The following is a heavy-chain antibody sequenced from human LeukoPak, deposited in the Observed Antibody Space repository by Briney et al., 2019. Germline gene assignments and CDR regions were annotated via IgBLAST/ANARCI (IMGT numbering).Heavy chain of an antibody. J-gene: IGHJ3*02. CDR1: GFTFSSYA. CDR2: ISGSGGST. Sequence: PGGSLRLSCAASGFTFSSYAMSWVRQAPGKGLEWVSAISGSGGSTYYADSVKGRFTISKDNSKNTLYLQMNSLRAEDMALYYCAKGVAAAGNNAFDIWGQGTMVTVSS. CDR3: AKGVAAAGNNAFDI. D-gene: IGHD6-13*01. V-gene: IGHV3-23*01.